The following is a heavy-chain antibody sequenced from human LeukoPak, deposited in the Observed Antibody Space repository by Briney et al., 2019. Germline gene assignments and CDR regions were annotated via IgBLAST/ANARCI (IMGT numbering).Heavy chain of an antibody. CDR1: GFTFSSYA. V-gene: IGHV3-30*04. Sequence: GGSLRLSCAASGFTFSSYAMHWVRQAPGKGLEWVAVISYDGSNKYYADSVKGRFTISRDSSKNTLYLQMNSLRAEDTAVYYCARDRNSGYDYYYYGMDVWGQGTTVTVSS. J-gene: IGHJ6*02. CDR2: ISYDGSNK. D-gene: IGHD5-12*01. CDR3: ARDRNSGYDYYYYGMDV.